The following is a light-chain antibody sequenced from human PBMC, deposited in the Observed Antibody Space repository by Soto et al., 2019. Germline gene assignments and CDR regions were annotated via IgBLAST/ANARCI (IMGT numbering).Light chain of an antibody. CDR3: QQYKDWRT. J-gene: IGKJ1*01. CDR2: GAS. CDR1: QTIDNK. Sequence: IVMTQSPGTLSVSPGERATLSCRASQTIDNKLAWYQQRPGQAPRLLIYGASIRATGIPARFSGSGSGTEFTLTFCGLQSEDFGVYYCQQYKDWRTFGQGTNVDIK. V-gene: IGKV3-15*01.